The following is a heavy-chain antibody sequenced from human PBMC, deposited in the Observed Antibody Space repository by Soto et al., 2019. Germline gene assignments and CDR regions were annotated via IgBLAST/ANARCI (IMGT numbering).Heavy chain of an antibody. V-gene: IGHV1-2*02. CDR2: INAGSGGA. CDR1: GYTFTSYA. J-gene: IGHJ4*02. Sequence: ASVKVSCKTSGYTFTSYAMHWVRQAPGQRLEWMGWINAGSGGAYFAQKFQGRVTLTRDTSIGTAYIEVNSLTSDDTAVYFCTREYIENSDGLHGAFDFWGQGTMVTVSS. CDR3: TREYIENSDGLHGAFDF. D-gene: IGHD5-18*01.